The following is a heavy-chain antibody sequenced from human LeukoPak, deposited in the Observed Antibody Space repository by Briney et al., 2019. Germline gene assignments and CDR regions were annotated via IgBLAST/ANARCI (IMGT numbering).Heavy chain of an antibody. CDR3: ASSPAGDYYGSGKGAFDI. CDR2: IYYSGST. J-gene: IGHJ3*02. V-gene: IGHV4-30-4*01. Sequence: SQTLSLTCTVPGGSISSGDYYWSWIRQPPGKGLEWIGYIYYSGSTYYNPSLKSRVTISVDKSKNQFSLKLSSVTAADTAVYYCASSPAGDYYGSGKGAFDIWGQGTMVTVSS. D-gene: IGHD3-10*01. CDR1: GGSISSGDYY.